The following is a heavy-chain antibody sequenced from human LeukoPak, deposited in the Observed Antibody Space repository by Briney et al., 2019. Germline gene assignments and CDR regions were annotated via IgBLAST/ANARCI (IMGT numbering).Heavy chain of an antibody. CDR1: GFTFSSYS. D-gene: IGHD1-26*01. Sequence: GGSLRLSCAASGFTFSSYSMNWVRQAPGKGLEWVSSISSSSSYIYYADSVKGRFTISRDNAKNSLYLQMNSLRAEDTAVYYCARDGLVGVNGLYYFDCWGQGTLVTVSS. CDR2: ISSSSSYI. J-gene: IGHJ4*02. V-gene: IGHV3-21*01. CDR3: ARDGLVGVNGLYYFDC.